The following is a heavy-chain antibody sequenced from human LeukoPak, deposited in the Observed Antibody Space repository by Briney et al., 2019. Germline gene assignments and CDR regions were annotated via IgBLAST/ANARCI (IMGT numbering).Heavy chain of an antibody. CDR1: GGSFSGYY. D-gene: IGHD2-2*01. V-gene: IGHV4-34*01. CDR2: INHSGST. J-gene: IGHJ5*02. CDR3: ATAERLGYCSSTSCYLAP. Sequence: SETLSLTCAVYGGSFSGYYWSWIRQPPGKGLEWIGEINHSGSTNYNPSLKSRVTISVDTSKNQFSLKLSSVTAADTAVYYCATAERLGYCSSTSCYLAPWGQGTLVTVSS.